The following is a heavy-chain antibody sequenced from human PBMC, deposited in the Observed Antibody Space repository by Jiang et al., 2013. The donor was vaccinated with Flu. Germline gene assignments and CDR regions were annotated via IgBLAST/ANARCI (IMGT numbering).Heavy chain of an antibody. CDR3: ARCRGTSCNNNDY. Sequence: SGAEVKKPGASVKVSCKASGYTFTSFGMHWVRQAPGQRLEWMGWINAGNGNTKYSQKLEGRVNITRDTSASTVYMELSSLRSEDTAVFYCARCRGTSCNNNDYWGQGTLVIVSS. CDR2: INAGNGNT. CDR1: GYTFTSFG. D-gene: IGHD1/OR15-1a*01. J-gene: IGHJ4*02. V-gene: IGHV1-3*01.